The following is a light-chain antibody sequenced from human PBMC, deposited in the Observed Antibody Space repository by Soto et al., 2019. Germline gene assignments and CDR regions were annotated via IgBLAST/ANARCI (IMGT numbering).Light chain of an antibody. J-gene: IGKJ4*01. CDR1: QSVSSNF. V-gene: IGKV3-20*01. CDR2: GAS. Sequence: EIVLTQSPGTLSLSPGDRATLSCRANQSVSSNFLAWYQQKPGQAPRLLLYGASSRAIGIPDRFSVSGSGTDFTLTISRLEAEDFAVYYCQHYDTSPPLTFGGGTKVEIK. CDR3: QHYDTSPPLT.